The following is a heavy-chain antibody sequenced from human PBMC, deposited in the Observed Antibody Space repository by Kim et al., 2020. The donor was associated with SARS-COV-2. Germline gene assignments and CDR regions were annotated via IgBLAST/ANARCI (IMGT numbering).Heavy chain of an antibody. Sequence: GGSLRLSCAASGFTFSDYYMSWIRQAPGKGLEWVSYISSSGSTIYYADSVKGRFTISRDNAKNSLYLQMNSLRAEDTAVYYCARSPPYYYDSSGYHYYYYYGMDVWGQGTTVTVSS. D-gene: IGHD3-22*01. CDR1: GFTFSDYY. J-gene: IGHJ6*02. CDR2: ISSSGSTI. V-gene: IGHV3-11*04. CDR3: ARSPPYYYDSSGYHYYYYYGMDV.